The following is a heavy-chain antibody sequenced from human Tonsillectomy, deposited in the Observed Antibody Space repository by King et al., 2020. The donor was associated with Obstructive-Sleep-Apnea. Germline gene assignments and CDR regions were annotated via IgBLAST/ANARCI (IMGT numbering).Heavy chain of an antibody. CDR2: IYYSGST. Sequence: QLQESGPGLVKPSETLSLTCTVSGGSISSYYWSWIRQPPGKGLEWIGYIYYSGSTTYNSSFKSRVTISVDTSQNQFSLKLCSVTAADTAVYSCARVGEGGHTAATFDAFDIWGQGTMVTVSS. D-gene: IGHD5-18*01. CDR3: ARVGEGGHTAATFDAFDI. CDR1: GGSISSYY. J-gene: IGHJ3*02. V-gene: IGHV4-59*01.